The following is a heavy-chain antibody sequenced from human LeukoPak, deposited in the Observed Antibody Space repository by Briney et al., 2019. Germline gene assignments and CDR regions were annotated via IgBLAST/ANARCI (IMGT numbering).Heavy chain of an antibody. D-gene: IGHD3-10*01. V-gene: IGHV1-2*02. Sequence: ASVKVSCKASGYTFTGYYMHWVRQAPGQGLEWMGWINPNSGGTNYAQKFQGRVTMTRDTSISTAYMELSRLRSDDTAVYYCARVWFRDPLRWDWFGPWGQGTLVTVSS. J-gene: IGHJ5*02. CDR1: GYTFTGYY. CDR3: ARVWFRDPLRWDWFGP. CDR2: INPNSGGT.